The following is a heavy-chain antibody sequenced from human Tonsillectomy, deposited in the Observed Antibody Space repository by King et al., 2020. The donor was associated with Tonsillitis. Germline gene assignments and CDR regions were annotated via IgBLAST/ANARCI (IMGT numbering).Heavy chain of an antibody. Sequence: LQLQESGPGLVKPSETLSLTCTVSGGSISSSSYYWGWIRQPPGKGLEWIGSIYYSGSTYYNPSLKSRVTISVDTSKNQFSLKLSSVTAADTAVYYCARLGPANVRFDPWGQGTLVTVSS. D-gene: IGHD2-8*01. V-gene: IGHV4-39*01. CDR1: GGSISSSSYY. J-gene: IGHJ5*02. CDR2: IYYSGST. CDR3: ARLGPANVRFDP.